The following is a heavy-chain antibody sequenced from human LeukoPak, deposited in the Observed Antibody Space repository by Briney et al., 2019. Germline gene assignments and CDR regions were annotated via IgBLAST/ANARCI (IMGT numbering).Heavy chain of an antibody. Sequence: PGGSLRLSCAASGXTFSSYAMHWVRQAPGKGLEWVALISDDGSKKYYIDSVGRFTISRDNSKNTVYLQMDSLRVEDTAMYYCAREKCSGGTCYSTVDYWGQGTLVTVSS. D-gene: IGHD2-15*01. CDR3: AREKCSGGTCYSTVDY. CDR2: ISDDGSKK. V-gene: IGHV3-30-3*01. CDR1: GXTFSSYA. J-gene: IGHJ4*02.